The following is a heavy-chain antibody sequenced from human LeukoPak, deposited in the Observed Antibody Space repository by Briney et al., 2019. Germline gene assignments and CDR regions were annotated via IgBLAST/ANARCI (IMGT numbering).Heavy chain of an antibody. CDR3: ARKGVSHLYYFDS. CDR1: GGSISSYY. CDR2: IYYSGST. J-gene: IGHJ4*02. V-gene: IGHV4-59*08. D-gene: IGHD3-16*01. Sequence: PSETLSLTCTVSGGSISSYYWSWIRQPPGKGLEWMGNIYYSGSTNYNSSLKSRVTISVDTSKNQISLKLRSVTAADTAVYYCARKGVSHLYYFDSWGQGTLVTVSS.